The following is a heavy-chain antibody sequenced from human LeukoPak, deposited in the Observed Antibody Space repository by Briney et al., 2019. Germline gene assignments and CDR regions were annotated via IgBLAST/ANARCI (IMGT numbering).Heavy chain of an antibody. Sequence: PGRSLRLSCAASGFTFSSYGMHWVRQAPGQGLERVAVISYDGSNKYYADSVKGRFTISRDNSKNTLYLQMNSLRAEDTAVYYCARTLPGGGGFDYWGQGTLVTVSS. D-gene: IGHD3-16*01. CDR1: GFTFSSYG. V-gene: IGHV3-30*03. CDR3: ARTLPGGGGFDY. J-gene: IGHJ4*02. CDR2: ISYDGSNK.